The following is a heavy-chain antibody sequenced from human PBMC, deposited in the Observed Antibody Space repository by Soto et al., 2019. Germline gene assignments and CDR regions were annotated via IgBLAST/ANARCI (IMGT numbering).Heavy chain of an antibody. D-gene: IGHD2-15*01. Sequence: GGSLRLSCAASGFTFSSYAMSWVRQAPGKGLEWVSAISGSGGSTYYADSVKGRFTISRDNSKNTLYLQMNSLRAEDTAVYYCAKGGLGYCSGGSCYYFDYWGQGTLVTVSS. CDR1: GFTFSSYA. J-gene: IGHJ4*02. CDR2: ISGSGGST. V-gene: IGHV3-23*01. CDR3: AKGGLGYCSGGSCYYFDY.